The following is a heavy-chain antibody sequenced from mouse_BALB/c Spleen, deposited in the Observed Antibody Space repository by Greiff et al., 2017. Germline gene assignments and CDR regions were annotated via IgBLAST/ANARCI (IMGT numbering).Heavy chain of an antibody. CDR1: GFTFSSYG. Sequence: EVKLMESGGGLVQPGGSLKLSCAASGFTFSSYGMSWVRQTPEKRLELVATINSNGGSTYYPDSVKGRFTISRDNAKNTLYLQMSSLKSEDTAMYYCARGDYYRYTYYAMDYWGQGTSVTVSS. J-gene: IGHJ4*01. D-gene: IGHD2-14*01. CDR3: ARGDYYRYTYYAMDY. V-gene: IGHV5-6-3*01. CDR2: INSNGGST.